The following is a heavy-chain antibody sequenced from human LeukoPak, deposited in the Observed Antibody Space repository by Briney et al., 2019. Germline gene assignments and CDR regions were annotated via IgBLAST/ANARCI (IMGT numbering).Heavy chain of an antibody. CDR3: ATRSESSYGGVFDF. J-gene: IGHJ4*02. D-gene: IGHD3-10*01. CDR2: FDPEDDET. V-gene: IGHV1-24*01. Sequence: ASVKVSCKVSGYTLTELSMHWVRQAPGKGLEWMGGFDPEDDETIYAQKFQGRVTLSRDTSANTVYMEVTSLRSEDTAVYYCATRSESSYGGVFDFWGQGSLVTVSS. CDR1: GYTLTELS.